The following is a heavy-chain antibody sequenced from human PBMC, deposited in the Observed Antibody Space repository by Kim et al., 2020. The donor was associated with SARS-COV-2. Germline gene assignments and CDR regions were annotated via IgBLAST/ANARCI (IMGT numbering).Heavy chain of an antibody. V-gene: IGHV3-15*01. CDR2: IKSKTDGGTT. CDR1: GFTFSNAW. CDR3: TTGAHYYDSSGYYRY. J-gene: IGHJ4*02. D-gene: IGHD3-22*01. Sequence: GGSLRLSCAASGFTFSNAWMSWVRQTPGKGLEWVGRIKSKTDGGTTDYAAPVKGRFTISRDDSKNTLYLQMNSLKTEDTAVYYCTTGAHYYDSSGYYRYWGQGTLVTVSS.